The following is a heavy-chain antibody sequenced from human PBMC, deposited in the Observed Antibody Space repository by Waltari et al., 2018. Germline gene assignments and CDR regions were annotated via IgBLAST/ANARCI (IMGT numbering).Heavy chain of an antibody. D-gene: IGHD3-10*01. CDR3: ARDRTIRGVDYYDH. Sequence: EVQLVQSGAEVKEPGESLRISCKGSDYYFGSYWIAWVRQMPGKGLEWMGVSKPGESDTRYSPSFEGQVAMSADESISTAYLQWSSLKATDTATYCCARDRTIRGVDYYDHWGQGTQVTVSS. CDR1: DYYFGSYW. V-gene: IGHV5-51*01. CDR2: SKPGESDT. J-gene: IGHJ4*02.